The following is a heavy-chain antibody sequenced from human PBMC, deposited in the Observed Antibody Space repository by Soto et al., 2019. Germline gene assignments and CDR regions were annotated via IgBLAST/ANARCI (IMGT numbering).Heavy chain of an antibody. CDR3: ARGIMGGSDYSRPKYYFDY. CDR2: INAGNGNT. V-gene: IGHV1-3*01. CDR1: GYTFTSYA. J-gene: IGHJ4*02. D-gene: IGHD2-21*01. Sequence: GVSVEVASRASGYTFTSYAMHWVRQAPAQRFVWMGWINAGNGNTRYSQKFQGRVTITRDTSASTAYMELSRLRSEDTAVYYCARGIMGGSDYSRPKYYFDYCGQGTLVTVSS.